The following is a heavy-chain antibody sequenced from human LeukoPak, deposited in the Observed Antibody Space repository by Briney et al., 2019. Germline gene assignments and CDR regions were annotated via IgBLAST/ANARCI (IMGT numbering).Heavy chain of an antibody. CDR2: INTNGRT. CDR1: GGSIRDYQ. D-gene: IGHD5-12*01. CDR3: ATSYDYKVAPFHL. V-gene: IGHV4-4*09. J-gene: IGHJ5*02. Sequence: SETLSLTCAVSGGSIRDYQWSWIRRPPGKGLEWIGHINTNGRTDYNPSLRSRLTFSVDTSRDQFSLKLSSVTAADTAMYYCATSYDYKVAPFHLWGQGTLVNVSS.